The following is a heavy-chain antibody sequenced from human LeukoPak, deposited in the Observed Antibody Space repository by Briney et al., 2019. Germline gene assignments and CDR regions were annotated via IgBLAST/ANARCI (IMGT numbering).Heavy chain of an antibody. CDR3: ARDRIGWRVGTRWYSALGY. CDR2: INPSGGST. CDR1: GYTFTSYY. Sequence: GASVKVSCKASGYTFTSYYMHWVRQAPGQGLEWMGIINPSGGSTSYAQKFQGRVTMTRDTSTSTVYMELSSLRSEDTAVYYCARDRIGWRVGTRWYSALGYWGQGTLVTVSS. D-gene: IGHD1-26*01. J-gene: IGHJ4*02. V-gene: IGHV1-46*01.